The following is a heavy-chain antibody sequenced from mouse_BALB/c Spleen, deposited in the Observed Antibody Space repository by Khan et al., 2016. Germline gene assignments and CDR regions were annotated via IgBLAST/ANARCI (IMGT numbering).Heavy chain of an antibody. CDR1: GFTFSSSA. Sequence: EVELVESGGGLVKPGGSLKLSCAASGFTFSSSAMSWVRQTPEKRLEWVATISSGGSYTYYPDSVKGRFTISRDNAKNTLYLQMSSLRSEDTAMYYCVYYYGSSGAMDYWGQGTSVTVSS. J-gene: IGHJ4*01. CDR2: ISSGGSYT. CDR3: VYYYGSSGAMDY. V-gene: IGHV5-9-3*01. D-gene: IGHD1-1*01.